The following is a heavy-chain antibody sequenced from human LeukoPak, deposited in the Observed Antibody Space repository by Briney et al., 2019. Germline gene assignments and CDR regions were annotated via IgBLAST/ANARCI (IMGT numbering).Heavy chain of an antibody. CDR3: ARQGGGDTAMVVPY. V-gene: IGHV4-39*07. D-gene: IGHD5-18*01. Sequence: PSETLSLTCTVSGGSISSSSYYWGWIRQPPGKGLEWIGSIYYSGSTYYNPSLKSRVTISVDRSKNQFSLKLSSVTAADTAVYYCARQGGGDTAMVVPYWGQGTLVTVSS. CDR1: GGSISSSSYY. J-gene: IGHJ4*02. CDR2: IYYSGST.